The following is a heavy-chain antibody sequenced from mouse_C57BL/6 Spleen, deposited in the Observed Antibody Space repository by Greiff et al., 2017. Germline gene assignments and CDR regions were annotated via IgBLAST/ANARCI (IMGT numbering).Heavy chain of an antibody. J-gene: IGHJ3*01. Sequence: EVQRVESGPGLAKPSQTLSLTCSVTGYSITSDYWNWIRKVPGNKLEYMGYISYSGSTYYNPSLKSRISITRDTSKNQYYLQLNSVTTEDTATYYCARGTGWLPFAYWGQGTLVTVSA. CDR3: ARGTGWLPFAY. CDR2: ISYSGST. CDR1: GYSITSDY. V-gene: IGHV3-8*01. D-gene: IGHD2-3*01.